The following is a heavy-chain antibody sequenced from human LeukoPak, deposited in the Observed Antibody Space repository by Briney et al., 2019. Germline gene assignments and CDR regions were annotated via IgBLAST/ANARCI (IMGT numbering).Heavy chain of an antibody. V-gene: IGHV3-7*05. D-gene: IGHD1/OR15-1a*01. CDR2: MKQDGSEK. Sequence: GGSLRLSCAASGSTFSNYWMSWVRQAPGKGLEWVANMKQDGSEKYCVDSVKGRFTISRDNANNSLYLQMNSLRAEDTAVYYCASGKQMGYWGQGTLVIVSS. J-gene: IGHJ4*02. CDR1: GSTFSNYW. CDR3: ASGKQMGY.